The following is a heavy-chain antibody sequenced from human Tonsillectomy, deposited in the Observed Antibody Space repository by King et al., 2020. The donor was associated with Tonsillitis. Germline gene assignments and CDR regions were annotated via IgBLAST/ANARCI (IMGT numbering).Heavy chain of an antibody. CDR3: SRGVTADDAFDV. CDR1: GSSVTSNNYY. CDR2: IYSGGST. J-gene: IGHJ3*01. D-gene: IGHD2-21*02. V-gene: IGHV4-39*01. Sequence: LQLQESGPGLVKPSETLSLTCSVSGSSVTSNNYYWAWIRPPPGKGLECIGSIYSGGSTFYNPSLKSRVTISVDTSKNQFSLKLTSVTAADTAVYYCSRGVTADDAFDVWGQGTSVSVSS.